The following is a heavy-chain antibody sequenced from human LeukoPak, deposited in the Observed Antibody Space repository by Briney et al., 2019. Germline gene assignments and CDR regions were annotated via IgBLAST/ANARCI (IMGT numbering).Heavy chain of an antibody. V-gene: IGHV1-18*01. Sequence: ASVKVSCKASGYTFTSYGISWVRQAPGQGLEWMGWISAYNGNTNYAQKLQGRVTMTTDTSTSTAYMELRSLRSDDTAVYYCARDNPVSYSSSWRTLDYWGQGTLVTVSS. J-gene: IGHJ4*02. D-gene: IGHD6-13*01. CDR1: GYTFTSYG. CDR2: ISAYNGNT. CDR3: ARDNPVSYSSSWRTLDY.